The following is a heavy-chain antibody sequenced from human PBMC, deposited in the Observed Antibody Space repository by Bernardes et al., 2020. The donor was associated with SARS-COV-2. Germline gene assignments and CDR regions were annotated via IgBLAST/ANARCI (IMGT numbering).Heavy chain of an antibody. V-gene: IGHV3-64D*06. CDR2: ISNDGAST. CDR1: GFTFNSYT. D-gene: IGHD6-19*01. J-gene: IGHJ4*02. Sequence: GVSLTLSCSVSGFTFNSYTMHWVRQAPGKGLEYLSSISNDGASTFYADSVKGRFIISRDNSKHRLYLQMSSLRVDETAIYYCVKGNVAVAGVDYWGQGTLVTVSS. CDR3: VKGNVAVAGVDY.